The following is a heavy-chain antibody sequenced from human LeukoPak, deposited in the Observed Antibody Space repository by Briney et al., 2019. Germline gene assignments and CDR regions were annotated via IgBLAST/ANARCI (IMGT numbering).Heavy chain of an antibody. CDR2: IIPIFGTA. CDR3: ARDRGYSYGYDWFDP. CDR1: GGTFSSYA. D-gene: IGHD5-18*01. Sequence: GASVKVSCKASGGTFSSYAISWVRQAPGQGLEWMGGIIPIFGTANYAQKFQGRVTITADESTSTAYMELSSLRSEDTAVYYCARDRGYSYGYDWFDPWGQGTLVTVSS. V-gene: IGHV1-69*13. J-gene: IGHJ5*02.